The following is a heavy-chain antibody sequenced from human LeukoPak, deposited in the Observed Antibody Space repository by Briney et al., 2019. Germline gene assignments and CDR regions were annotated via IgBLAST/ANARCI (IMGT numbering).Heavy chain of an antibody. J-gene: IGHJ5*02. CDR1: GYTFTGYY. D-gene: IGHD2-8*01. CDR2: INPNSGGT. V-gene: IGHV1-2*06. Sequence: GASVKVSCKASGYTFTGYYMHWVRQAPGQGLEWMGRINPNSGGTNYAQKFQGRVTMTRDTSISTAYMEPSRLRSDDTAVYYCARDLGVIKPFDPWGQGTLVTVSS. CDR3: ARDLGVIKPFDP.